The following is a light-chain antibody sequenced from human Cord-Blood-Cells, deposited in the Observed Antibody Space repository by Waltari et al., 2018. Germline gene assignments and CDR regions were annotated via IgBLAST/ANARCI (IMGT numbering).Light chain of an antibody. V-gene: IGLV2-23*01. CDR3: CSYAGSSTSWV. CDR2: EGG. CDR1: SSDVGSSNI. J-gene: IGLJ3*02. Sequence: QSALTQPASVPGSPGQSITLSCTGTSSDVGSSNILPCYQQHPGKAPKPRIYEGGKRPSGVSNRFSGSKSGNTASLTISGLQAEDEADYYCCSYAGSSTSWVFGGGTKLTVL.